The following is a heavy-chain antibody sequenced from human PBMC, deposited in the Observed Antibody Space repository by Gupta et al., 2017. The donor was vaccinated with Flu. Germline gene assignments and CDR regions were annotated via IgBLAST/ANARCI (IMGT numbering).Heavy chain of an antibody. V-gene: IGHV3-23*04. J-gene: IGHJ4*02. Sequence: EVPLVESGGGLVQPGGSMRLSCAASGFSFSIYAMSWVRQAPGKGLEWVSTITASGDNTFYADSVKGRFTVSRDNSKHIVMLQMSRLTVDDTAIYFCVKDCSGNTCYPTPDFWGQGAQVTVSS. CDR1: GFSFSIYA. D-gene: IGHD2-2*01. CDR2: ITASGDNT. CDR3: VKDCSGNTCYPTPDF.